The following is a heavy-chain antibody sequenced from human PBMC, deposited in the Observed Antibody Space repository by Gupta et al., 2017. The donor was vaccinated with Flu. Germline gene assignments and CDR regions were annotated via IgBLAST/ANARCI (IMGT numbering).Heavy chain of an antibody. CDR3: ARGATVTGRDYYYGMDV. CDR1: GFTFSSYS. V-gene: IGHV3-21*01. CDR2: ISSSSSYI. Sequence: EVQLVESGGGLVKPGGSLRLSCAASGFTFSSYSMNWVRQAPGKGLEWVSSISSSSSYIYYADSVKGRFTISRDNAKNSLYLQMNSLRAEDTAVYYCARGATVTGRDYYYGMDVWGQGTTVTVSS. J-gene: IGHJ6*02. D-gene: IGHD4-17*01.